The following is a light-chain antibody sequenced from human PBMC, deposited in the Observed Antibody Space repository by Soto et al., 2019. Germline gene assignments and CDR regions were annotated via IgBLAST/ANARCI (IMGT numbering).Light chain of an antibody. J-gene: IGLJ1*01. CDR1: SSDVGSYNR. CDR3: NSFTTSSTYV. CDR2: DVT. V-gene: IGLV2-18*02. Sequence: QSVLTQPPSVSGSSGQSVAISCTGTSSDVGSYNRVAWYQQPPGTAPKLIIYDVTNRPSGVPDRLSGSKSGNTASLTISGLQAEDEADYYCNSFTTSSTYVFGTGTKVTVL.